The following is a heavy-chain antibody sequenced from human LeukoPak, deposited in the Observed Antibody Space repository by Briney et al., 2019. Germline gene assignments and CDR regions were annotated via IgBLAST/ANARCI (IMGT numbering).Heavy chain of an antibody. CDR3: AGTQGAGYFDY. CDR2: IYTSGST. D-gene: IGHD1-1*01. V-gene: IGHV4-4*09. Sequence: SESLSLTCTVSDGSISNYYWNWLQQPPGKGLEWIGYIYTSGSTNYNHSLKRRATISVDTSENQFSLKLSSVTAADTAVYYCAGTQGAGYFDYWGQGTLVTVS. CDR1: DGSISNYY. J-gene: IGHJ4*02.